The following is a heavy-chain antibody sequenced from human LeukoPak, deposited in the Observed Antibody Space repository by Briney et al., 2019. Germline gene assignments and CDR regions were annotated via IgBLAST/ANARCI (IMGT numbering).Heavy chain of an antibody. Sequence: GGSLRLSCAASGFTFDDYAMHWVRQAPGKGLEWVSGISWNSDMIGYADSVKGRFTISRDNARNSLYLQMNTLRAEDTAVYSCARGADGVSSNSRGWFDPWGQGTLVTVSS. CDR1: GFTFDDYA. CDR3: ARGADGVSSNSRGWFDP. CDR2: ISWNSDMI. V-gene: IGHV3-9*01. D-gene: IGHD2-15*01. J-gene: IGHJ5*02.